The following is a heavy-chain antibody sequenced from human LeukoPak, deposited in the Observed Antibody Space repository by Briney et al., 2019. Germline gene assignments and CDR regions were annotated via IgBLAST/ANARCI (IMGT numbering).Heavy chain of an antibody. CDR3: AREGSGTYYYDSSGYYYDY. V-gene: IGHV4-34*01. J-gene: IGHJ4*02. CDR2: INHSGST. CDR1: GGSFSGYY. D-gene: IGHD3-22*01. Sequence: SETLSLTCAVYGGSFSGYYWSWIRQPPGKGLEWIGEINHSGSTNYNPSLKSRVTISVDTSKNQFSLKLSSVTAADTAVYYCAREGSGTYYYDSSGYYYDYWGQGTLVTVSS.